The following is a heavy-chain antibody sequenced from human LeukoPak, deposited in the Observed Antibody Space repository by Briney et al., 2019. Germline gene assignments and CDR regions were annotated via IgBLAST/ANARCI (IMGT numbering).Heavy chain of an antibody. J-gene: IGHJ4*02. CDR1: GYTFTSYG. Sequence: ASVKVSCKASGYTFTSYGISWVRQAPGQGLEWMGWISAYNGNTNYAQKFQGRVTMTRDTSTSTVYMELSSLRSEDTAVYYCASQSGSGYSSGWYPRTFDYWGQGTLVTVSS. V-gene: IGHV1-18*01. CDR2: ISAYNGNT. CDR3: ASQSGSGYSSGWYPRTFDY. D-gene: IGHD6-13*01.